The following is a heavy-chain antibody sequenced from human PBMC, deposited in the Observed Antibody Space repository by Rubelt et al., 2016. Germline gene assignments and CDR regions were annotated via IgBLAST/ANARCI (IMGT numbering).Heavy chain of an antibody. J-gene: IGHJ5*02. Sequence: QVQLQESGPGLVKPSETLSLTCTVSGYSISSGYYWGWIRQPPGKGLEWIGSIYHSGSTYYNPSLKSRVTISVDTSKNQFSLKLSSVTAADTAVYYCARLEDSSGWFDPWGQGTLVTVSS. D-gene: IGHD6-19*01. V-gene: IGHV4-38-2*02. CDR2: IYHSGST. CDR3: ARLEDSSGWFDP. CDR1: GYSISSGYY.